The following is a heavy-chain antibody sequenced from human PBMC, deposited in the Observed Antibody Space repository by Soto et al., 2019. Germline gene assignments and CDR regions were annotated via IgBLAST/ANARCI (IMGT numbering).Heavy chain of an antibody. CDR2: INHSGST. CDR3: ASGVVGAARPGAFDI. Sequence: SETLSLTCAVYGGSFSGYYWSWIRQPPGTGLEWIGEINHSGSTNYNPSLKSRVTISVDTSKNQFSLKLSSVTAADTAVYYCASGVVGAARPGAFDIWGKGTMVTVSS. D-gene: IGHD6-6*01. V-gene: IGHV4-34*01. CDR1: GGSFSGYY. J-gene: IGHJ3*02.